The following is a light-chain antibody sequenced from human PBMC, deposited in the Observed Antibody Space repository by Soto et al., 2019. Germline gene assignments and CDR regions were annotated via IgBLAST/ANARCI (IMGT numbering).Light chain of an antibody. J-gene: IGKJ1*01. CDR1: QSVSSN. Sequence: IVMTQSPATLSVSPGDTATLSCRASQSVSSNLAWYQQKPGQAPRLLISGASTRATGIPAKFSGSGSGTEFTLTISSLQSEDFAVYYCQQYNNWPRTFGQGTKVEIK. CDR3: QQYNNWPRT. V-gene: IGKV3-15*01. CDR2: GAS.